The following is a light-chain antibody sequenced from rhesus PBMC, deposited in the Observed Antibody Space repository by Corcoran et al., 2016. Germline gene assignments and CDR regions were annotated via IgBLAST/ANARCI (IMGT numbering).Light chain of an antibody. Sequence: QSAPAQPPSVSGSPGQSVTISCTGTSSDVGTYNFVSWYHQYPHRAPKLVIFEVNKRPSGVSDRFSGSKSANTASLTISGLQSEDGGYYYCCSYTSSSTFVFGSGTSLTVL. CDR3: CSYTSSSTFV. J-gene: IGLJ6*01. CDR2: EVN. CDR1: SSDVGTYNF. V-gene: IGLV2S7*01.